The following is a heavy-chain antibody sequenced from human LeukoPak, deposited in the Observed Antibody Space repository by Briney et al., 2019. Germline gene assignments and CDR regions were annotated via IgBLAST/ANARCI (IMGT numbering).Heavy chain of an antibody. CDR1: GYTFTGYY. CDR2: INPNSGGT. D-gene: IGHD6-13*01. Sequence: ASAKVSCKASGYTFTGYYMHWVRQAPGQGLEWMGWINPNSGGTNYAQKFQGRVTMTRDTSISTAYMELSRLRSDDTAVYYCATLSSSLTSANWFDPWGQGTLVTVSS. V-gene: IGHV1-2*02. CDR3: ATLSSSLTSANWFDP. J-gene: IGHJ5*02.